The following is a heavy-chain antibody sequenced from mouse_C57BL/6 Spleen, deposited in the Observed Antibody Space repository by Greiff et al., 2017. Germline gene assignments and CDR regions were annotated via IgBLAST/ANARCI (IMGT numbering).Heavy chain of an antibody. CDR1: GFSLTSYG. CDR2: IWSGGST. CDR3: AREAY. Sequence: VQLQEPGPGLVQPSQSLSITCTVSGFSLTSYGVHWVRQSPGKGLEWLGVIWSGGSTDYNAAFISRLSISKHNSKSKVYFKMNSLRADDTAIYYCAREAYWGQGTLVTVSA. J-gene: IGHJ3*01. V-gene: IGHV2-2*01.